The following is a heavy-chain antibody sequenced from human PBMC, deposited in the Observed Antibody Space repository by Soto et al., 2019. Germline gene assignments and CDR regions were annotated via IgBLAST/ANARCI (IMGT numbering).Heavy chain of an antibody. CDR3: ANSQGSRVDYLDY. Sequence: EVQLLESGGGLVQPGGSLRLSCAASGFTFSSYAMSWVRQAPGKGLEWVSAISGSGGSTYYADSVKGRFTISRDNSKNTLYLQMNSLRAEDTAVYYCANSQGSRVDYLDYWGQGTLVTVSS. D-gene: IGHD2-15*01. CDR2: ISGSGGST. CDR1: GFTFSSYA. V-gene: IGHV3-23*01. J-gene: IGHJ4*02.